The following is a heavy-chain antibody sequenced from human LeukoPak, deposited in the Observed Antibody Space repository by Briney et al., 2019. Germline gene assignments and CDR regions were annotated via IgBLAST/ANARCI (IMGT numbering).Heavy chain of an antibody. J-gene: IGHJ4*02. CDR3: MAWNDLDY. CDR2: ISLDGGHK. CDR1: GFTFSSYG. D-gene: IGHD1-1*01. V-gene: IGHV3-30*03. Sequence: TGGSLRLSCAASGFTFSSYGMHWVRQAPGKGLEWVAVISLDGGHKYYADSVKGRFTISRDNSKNTLYLQMNSLRAEDTALYYCMAWNDLDYWGQGTLVTVSS.